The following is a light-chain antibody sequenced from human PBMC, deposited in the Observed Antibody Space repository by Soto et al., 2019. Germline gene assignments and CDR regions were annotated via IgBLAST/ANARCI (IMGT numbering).Light chain of an antibody. CDR2: DVS. CDR1: SSDVGGYNY. Sequence: QSVLTQPASVSGSPGQSITISCTGTSSDVGGYNYVSWYQQHPDKAPKLMIYDVSNRPSGVSNRFSVSKSGNTASLTISGLQAEDEADYYCSSYTSSSTYVFGTGTKVTVL. V-gene: IGLV2-14*01. CDR3: SSYTSSSTYV. J-gene: IGLJ1*01.